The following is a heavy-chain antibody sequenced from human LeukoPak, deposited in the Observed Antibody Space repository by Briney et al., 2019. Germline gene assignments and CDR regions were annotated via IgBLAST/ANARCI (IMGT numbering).Heavy chain of an antibody. CDR2: IYTSGST. V-gene: IGHV4-61*02. J-gene: IGHJ6*03. Sequence: SETLSLTCTVSGGSISSGSYYWSWIRQPAGKGLEWIGRIYTSGSTNYNPSLKSRVTISVDTSKNQFSLKLSSVTAADTAVYYCARDLEQQQLPRYYYYMDVWGKGTTVTVSS. D-gene: IGHD6-13*01. CDR1: GGSISSGSYY. CDR3: ARDLEQQQLPRYYYYMDV.